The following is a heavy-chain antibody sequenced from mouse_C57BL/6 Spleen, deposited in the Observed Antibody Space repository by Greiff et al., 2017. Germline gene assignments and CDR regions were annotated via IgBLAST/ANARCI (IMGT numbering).Heavy chain of an antibody. V-gene: IGHV7-3*01. Sequence: EVQLVESGGGLVQPGGSLSLSCAASGFTFTDYYMSWVRQPPGKALEWLGFIRNKANGYTTEYSASVKGRFTISRDNSQSILYLQMNALRAEDSATYYCARSLYGNGAMDYWGQGTSVTVSS. J-gene: IGHJ4*01. CDR3: ARSLYGNGAMDY. CDR1: GFTFTDYY. CDR2: IRNKANGYTT. D-gene: IGHD2-1*01.